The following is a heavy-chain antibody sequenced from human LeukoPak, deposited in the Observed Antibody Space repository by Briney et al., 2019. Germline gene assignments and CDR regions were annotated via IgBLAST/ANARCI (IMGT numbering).Heavy chain of an antibody. CDR3: AKGWNEIDY. Sequence: GRSLRLSCAASGLTFSSYGMHWVRQAPGKGLEWVAVISYDGSNKYYADSVKGRFTISRDNSKNTLYLQMNSLRAEDTAVYYCAKGWNEIDYWGQGTLVTVSS. D-gene: IGHD1-1*01. V-gene: IGHV3-30*18. CDR2: ISYDGSNK. J-gene: IGHJ4*02. CDR1: GLTFSSYG.